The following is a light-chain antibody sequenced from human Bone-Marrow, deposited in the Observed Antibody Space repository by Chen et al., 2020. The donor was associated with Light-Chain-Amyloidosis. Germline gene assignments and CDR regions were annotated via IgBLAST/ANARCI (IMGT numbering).Light chain of an antibody. J-gene: IGLJ2*01. CDR2: RDT. Sequence: SYELTQPPSVSVSPGQTARITCSGDDLPTKYAYWYQQKPGQAPVLVIHRDTERPSGISERFSGSSSGKTATLTNSGGQAEDEADYHCQSADSSGTYEVIFGGGTKLTVL. CDR3: QSADSSGTYEVI. V-gene: IGLV3-25*03. CDR1: DLPTKY.